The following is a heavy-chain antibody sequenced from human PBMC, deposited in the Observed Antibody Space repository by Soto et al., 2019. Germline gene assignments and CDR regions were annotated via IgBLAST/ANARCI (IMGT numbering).Heavy chain of an antibody. D-gene: IGHD3-16*01. CDR3: ARVQTDRRRVGPGDAFDI. V-gene: IGHV3-48*01. Sequence: GGSLRLSCAASGFTFSSYWMSWVRQAPGKGLEWVSYISSSSSTIYYADSVKGRFTISRDNAKNSLYLQMNSLRAEDTAVYYCARVQTDRRRVGPGDAFDIWGQGTMVTVSS. CDR1: GFTFSSYW. CDR2: ISSSSSTI. J-gene: IGHJ3*02.